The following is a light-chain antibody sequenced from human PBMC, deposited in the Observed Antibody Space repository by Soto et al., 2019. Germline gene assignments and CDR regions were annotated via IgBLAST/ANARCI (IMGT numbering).Light chain of an antibody. CDR1: QSASSF. CDR2: DRF. Sequence: EIVLTQSPAALSLSPGDRATLSCTASQSASSFLAWYQKKPGQAPRLLIYDRFNRATGIPARFSASGSVTDFTLTISSLEPEDCAVYYCQQRNSWPLTFGGGTKME. J-gene: IGKJ4*01. CDR3: QQRNSWPLT. V-gene: IGKV3-11*01.